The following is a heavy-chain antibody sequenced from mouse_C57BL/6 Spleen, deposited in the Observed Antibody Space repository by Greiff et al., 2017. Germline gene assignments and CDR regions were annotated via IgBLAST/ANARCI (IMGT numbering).Heavy chain of an antibody. D-gene: IGHD1-1*01. CDR3: AREGLLRSYYCDY. J-gene: IGHJ2*01. Sequence: EVKLLESGPGLVKPSQSLSLTCSVTGYSITSGYYWNWIRQFPGNKLEWMGYISYDGSNNYNPSLKNRISITRDTSKNQFFLKLNSVTTEDTATYYCAREGLLRSYYCDYWGQGTTLTVSS. V-gene: IGHV3-6*01. CDR2: ISYDGSN. CDR1: GYSITSGYY.